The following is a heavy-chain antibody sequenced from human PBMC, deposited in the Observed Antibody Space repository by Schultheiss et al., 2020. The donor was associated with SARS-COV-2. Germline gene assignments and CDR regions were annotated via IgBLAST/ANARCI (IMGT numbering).Heavy chain of an antibody. Sequence: GGSLRLSCAASGFTFSSYSMNWVRQAPGKGLEWVSSISSSSSYIYYADSVKGRFTISRDNAKNSLYLQMNSLRAEDTAVYYCARAWFGESRELYYGMDVWGQGTTVTVSS. CDR3: ARAWFGESRELYYGMDV. J-gene: IGHJ6*02. D-gene: IGHD3-10*01. CDR2: ISSSSSYI. V-gene: IGHV3-21*01. CDR1: GFTFSSYS.